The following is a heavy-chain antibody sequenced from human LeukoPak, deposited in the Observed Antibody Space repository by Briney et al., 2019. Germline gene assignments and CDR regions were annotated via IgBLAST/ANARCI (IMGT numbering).Heavy chain of an antibody. J-gene: IGHJ4*02. CDR1: GYTFTSYG. CDR2: INVYNGNT. V-gene: IGHV1-18*01. D-gene: IGHD3-10*01. Sequence: ASVKVSCKASGYTFTSYGISWVRQAPGQGLEWMGWINVYNGNTIYAQKLQGRVTMTTDTSTSTAYMELRSLRSEDTAVYYCARSPHYYGSGSLDYWGQGTLVTVSS. CDR3: ARSPHYYGSGSLDY.